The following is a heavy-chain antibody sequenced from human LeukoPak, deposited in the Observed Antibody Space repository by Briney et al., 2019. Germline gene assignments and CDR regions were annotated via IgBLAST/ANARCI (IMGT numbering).Heavy chain of an antibody. Sequence: SVKVSCKASGGTFSSYAISWVRQAPGQGLEWMGGIIPIFGTANYAQKFQGRVTITADESTSTAYMELSSLRSDDTAVYYCARGSSSAVPLDAFDIWGQGTMVTVSS. CDR1: GGTFSSYA. D-gene: IGHD6-6*01. J-gene: IGHJ3*02. CDR2: IIPIFGTA. CDR3: ARGSSSAVPLDAFDI. V-gene: IGHV1-69*13.